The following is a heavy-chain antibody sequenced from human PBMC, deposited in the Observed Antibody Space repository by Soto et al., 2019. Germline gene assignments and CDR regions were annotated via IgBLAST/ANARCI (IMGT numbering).Heavy chain of an antibody. CDR1: GFTFSSYA. CDR2: ISYDGSNK. J-gene: IGHJ6*02. Sequence: QVQLVESGGGVVQPGRSLRLSCAASGFTFSSYAMHWVRQAPGKGLEWVAVISYDGSNKYYADSVKGRFTISRDNSKNTLYLQMNSLRAEDTAVYYCAREYYDFWSGYYDHYYYGMDVWGQGTTVTVSS. V-gene: IGHV3-30-3*01. CDR3: AREYYDFWSGYYDHYYYGMDV. D-gene: IGHD3-3*01.